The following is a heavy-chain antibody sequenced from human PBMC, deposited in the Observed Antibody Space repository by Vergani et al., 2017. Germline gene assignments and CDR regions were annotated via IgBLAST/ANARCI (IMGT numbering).Heavy chain of an antibody. CDR3: ARGSITIFGVVTTFDY. CDR2: IYYSGST. J-gene: IGHJ4*02. V-gene: IGHV4-59*12. CDR1: GGSISSYY. D-gene: IGHD3-3*01. Sequence: QVQLQESGPGLVKPSETLSLTCTVSGGSISSYYWSWIRQPPGKGLEWIGYIYYSGSTNYNPSLKSRVTISVDTSKNQFSLKLSSVTAADTAVYYCARGSITIFGVVTTFDYWGQGTLVTVSS.